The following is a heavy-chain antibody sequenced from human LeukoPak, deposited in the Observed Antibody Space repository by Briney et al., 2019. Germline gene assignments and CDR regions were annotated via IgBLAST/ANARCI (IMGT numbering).Heavy chain of an antibody. CDR3: ALSSIHKDYCFGMDV. Sequence: KPGGSLRLSCAASGFTFSDYYMTWVRQAPGKGLEWLSYITNRGDTVFYADSVKGRFTVSRDNAKRSLYLQIESLRDDDTAVYHCALSSIHKDYCFGMDVWGRGTTVTVSS. V-gene: IGHV3-11*01. CDR2: ITNRGDTV. D-gene: IGHD2-2*01. CDR1: GFTFSDYY. J-gene: IGHJ6*02.